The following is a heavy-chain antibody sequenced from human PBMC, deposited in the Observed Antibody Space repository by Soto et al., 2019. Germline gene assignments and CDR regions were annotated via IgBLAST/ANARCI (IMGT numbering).Heavy chain of an antibody. Sequence: PGGSLRLSCAASGFTFSSCAMSWVRQAPGKGLEGVSTISGSGDSTYYADSVKGRFTISRDNSKNTLYLQMNSLRAEDTAVYYCAKVRVYRAYGLHFPFLSWGQGTQVTVSS. CDR3: AKVRVYRAYGLHFPFLS. V-gene: IGHV3-23*01. D-gene: IGHD5-12*01. CDR1: GFTFSSCA. CDR2: ISGSGDST. J-gene: IGHJ5*02.